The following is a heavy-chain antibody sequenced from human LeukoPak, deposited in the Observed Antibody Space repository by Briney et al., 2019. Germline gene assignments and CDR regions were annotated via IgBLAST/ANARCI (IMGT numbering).Heavy chain of an antibody. V-gene: IGHV1-69*04. CDR1: GGTFSSYA. J-gene: IGHJ5*02. Sequence: SVKVSCKAFGGTFSSYAISWVRQAPGQGLEWMGRIIPILGIANYAQKFQGRVTITADKSTSTAHMELSSLRSEDTAVYYCARDKYSSPGWFDPWGQGTLVTVSS. CDR2: IIPILGIA. D-gene: IGHD6-13*01. CDR3: ARDKYSSPGWFDP.